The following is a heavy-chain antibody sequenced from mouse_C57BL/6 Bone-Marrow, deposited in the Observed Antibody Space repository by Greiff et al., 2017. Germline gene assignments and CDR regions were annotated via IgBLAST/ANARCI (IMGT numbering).Heavy chain of an antibody. CDR3: ARRDWDAFAY. CDR2: ISSGGSYT. V-gene: IGHV5-6*01. Sequence: EVQGVESGGDLVKPGGSLKLSCAASGFTFSSSGMSWVRQTPDKRLEWVATISSGGSYTYYPDSVKGRFTISRDNAKNTLYLQMSSLKSEDTAMYYCARRDWDAFAYWGQGTLVTVSA. J-gene: IGHJ3*01. CDR1: GFTFSSSG. D-gene: IGHD4-1*01.